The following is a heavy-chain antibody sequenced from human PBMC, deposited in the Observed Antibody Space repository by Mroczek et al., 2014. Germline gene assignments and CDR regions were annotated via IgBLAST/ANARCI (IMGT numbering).Heavy chain of an antibody. Sequence: QVQLVESGGGVVQPGRSLRLSCAASGFTFSSYGMHWVRQAPGKGLEWVAVIWYDGSNKYYADSVKGRFTISRDNSKNTLYLQMNSLRAEDTAVYYCARDHLIVGATLPDYWGQGTLVTVSS. CDR2: IWYDGSNK. V-gene: IGHV3-33*01. CDR3: ARDHLIVGATLPDY. CDR1: GFTFSSYG. D-gene: IGHD1-26*01. J-gene: IGHJ4*02.